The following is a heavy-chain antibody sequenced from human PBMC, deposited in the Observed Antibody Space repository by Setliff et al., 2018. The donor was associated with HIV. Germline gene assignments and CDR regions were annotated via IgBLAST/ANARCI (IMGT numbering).Heavy chain of an antibody. Sequence: ASVMVSCKASTNTFINYGISWVRQAPGQGLEWMGWISVHNDNSNYAQRFRDRVTMTTDIPTSTAYMELRGLRSDDTAVYYCARDVGYCTATSCQTGFDYWGQGTLVTVSS. J-gene: IGHJ4*02. CDR3: ARDVGYCTATSCQTGFDY. D-gene: IGHD2-8*02. CDR1: TNTFINYG. V-gene: IGHV1-18*01. CDR2: ISVHNDNS.